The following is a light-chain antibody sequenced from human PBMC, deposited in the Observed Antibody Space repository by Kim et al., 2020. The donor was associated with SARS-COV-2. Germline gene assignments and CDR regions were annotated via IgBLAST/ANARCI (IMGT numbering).Light chain of an antibody. J-gene: IGLJ1*01. V-gene: IGLV3-19*01. CDR2: GRN. CDR3: DSRDNSGNHV. Sequence: SSELTQDPAVSVALGQTVRITCQGDSLRSYYANWYQQKPGQAPVLVIFGRNSRPSGIPDRFSGSSSGNTASLTITGAQAEDEAGYYCDSRDNSGNHVFGSGTKVTVL. CDR1: SLRSYY.